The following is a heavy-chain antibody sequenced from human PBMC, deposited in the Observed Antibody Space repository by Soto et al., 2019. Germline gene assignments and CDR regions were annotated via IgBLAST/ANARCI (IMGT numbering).Heavy chain of an antibody. V-gene: IGHV4-30-4*01. J-gene: IGHJ6*02. CDR1: GGSISSDHYH. CDR2: IHYSGSV. D-gene: IGHD4-17*01. Sequence: QVQLQESGPGLVRPSQTLSLTCTVSGGSISSDHYHWTWIRQTPGKGLEWIGYIHYSGSVYYNPPLQSRVTMSVDTSKNLCSLKLSSVTAADTAVYFCVREDDGGDRDYYGLDVWGQGTTVTVSS. CDR3: VREDDGGDRDYYGLDV.